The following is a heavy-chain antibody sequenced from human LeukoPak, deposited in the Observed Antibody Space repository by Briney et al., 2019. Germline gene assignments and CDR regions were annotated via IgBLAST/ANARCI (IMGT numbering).Heavy chain of an antibody. CDR2: INPNIGGT. J-gene: IGHJ5*02. CDR1: GYTFTSYG. CDR3: ARSNYGGQGAGDNWFDP. D-gene: IGHD4/OR15-4a*01. V-gene: IGHV1-2*02. Sequence: ASVKVSCKASGYTFTSYGISWVRQAPGQGLEWMGWINPNIGGTNYAQKFQGRVTMTRDTSISTAYMDLSSLTSDDTAFYYCARSNYGGQGAGDNWFDPWGQGTLVTVSS.